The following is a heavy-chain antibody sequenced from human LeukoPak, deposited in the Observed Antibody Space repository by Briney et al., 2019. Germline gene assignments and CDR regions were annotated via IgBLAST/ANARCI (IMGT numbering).Heavy chain of an antibody. J-gene: IGHJ4*02. CDR3: ARDFYCSSTSCYQDGIDY. V-gene: IGHV3-74*01. CDR1: GFTFSSYW. Sequence: GGSLRLSCAASGFTFSSYWMHWVRQAPGKGLVWVSRINSDGSSTSYADSVKGRFTISRDNAKNTLYLQMNSLRAEDTAVYYCARDFYCSSTSCYQDGIDYWGQGTLVTVSS. D-gene: IGHD2-2*01. CDR2: INSDGSST.